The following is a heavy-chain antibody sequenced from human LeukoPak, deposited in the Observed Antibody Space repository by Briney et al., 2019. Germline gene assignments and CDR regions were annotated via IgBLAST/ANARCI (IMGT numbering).Heavy chain of an antibody. J-gene: IGHJ4*02. CDR1: GFTFSSHW. Sequence: GGSLRLSCAASGFTFSSHWMSWVRQAPGKGLGWVAHINQDGSEKYYVDSVEGRFTISRDNAKNSLYLQMNSLRVEDTAVYYCARDSYRALEYWGQGTLVTVSS. CDR2: INQDGSEK. V-gene: IGHV3-7*01. D-gene: IGHD1-14*01. CDR3: ARDSYRALEY.